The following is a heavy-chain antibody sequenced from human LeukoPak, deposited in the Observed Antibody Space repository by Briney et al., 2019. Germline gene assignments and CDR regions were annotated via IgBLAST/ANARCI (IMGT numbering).Heavy chain of an antibody. J-gene: IGHJ6*03. Sequence: KTSGTLSLTCTVSGGSISSSSYYWGWIRQPPGKGLEWIGSIYYSGSTYYNPSLKSRVTISVDTSKNQFSLKLSSVTAADTAVYYCARDRYDSSGYYPYYYMDVWGKGTTVTVSS. CDR2: IYYSGST. CDR1: GGSISSSSYY. V-gene: IGHV4-39*07. D-gene: IGHD3-22*01. CDR3: ARDRYDSSGYYPYYYMDV.